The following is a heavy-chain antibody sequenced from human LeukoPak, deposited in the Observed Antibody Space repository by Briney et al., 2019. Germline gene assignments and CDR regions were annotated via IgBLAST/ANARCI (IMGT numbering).Heavy chain of an antibody. V-gene: IGHV3-21*01. CDR2: ISSSSSYI. J-gene: IGHJ5*02. D-gene: IGHD6-19*01. CDR3: ARGLRQWLVPGDNWFDP. CDR1: GFTFSSYS. Sequence: GGSLRLSCAASGFTFSSYSMNWVRQAPGKGLEWVSSISSSSSYIYYADSVKGRFTISRDNAKNSLYLQMNSLRAEDTAVYYCARGLRQWLVPGDNWFDPWGQGTLVTVSS.